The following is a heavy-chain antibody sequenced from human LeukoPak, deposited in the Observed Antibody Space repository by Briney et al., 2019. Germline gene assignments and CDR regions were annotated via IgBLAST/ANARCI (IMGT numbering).Heavy chain of an antibody. Sequence: SQTLSLTCTVSGGSISSDTYCWSWIRQTAGKGLEWIGRVYTSGTTNYNPSLKSRVTISIDTSKNQFSLKLSSVTAADTAVYYCASHPYGSGGSFDYWGQGTLVTVSS. V-gene: IGHV4-61*02. CDR1: GGSISSDTYC. D-gene: IGHD3-10*01. CDR3: ASHPYGSGGSFDY. J-gene: IGHJ4*02. CDR2: VYTSGTT.